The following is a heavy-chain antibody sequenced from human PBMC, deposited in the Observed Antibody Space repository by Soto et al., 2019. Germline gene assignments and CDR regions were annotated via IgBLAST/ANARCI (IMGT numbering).Heavy chain of an antibody. V-gene: IGHV3-15*07. D-gene: IGHD3-16*01. CDR3: AADLPAWGAYAFDY. J-gene: IGHJ4*02. CDR1: GFTFTYAW. CDR2: IKSHNNGGIT. Sequence: EVQLVESGGGLVEPGGSLRLSCAASGFTFTYAWLNWVRQAPGKGLEWVGRIKSHNNGGITDYAAPVKGRFTLSRDDSENTVALQMNSLKIEDSGIYYGAADLPAWGAYAFDYWGQGALVTGSS.